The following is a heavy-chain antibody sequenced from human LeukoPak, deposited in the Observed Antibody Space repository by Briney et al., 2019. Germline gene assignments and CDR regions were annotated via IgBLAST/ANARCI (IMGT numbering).Heavy chain of an antibody. CDR2: ISDTGGST. CDR3: AKNQWELTD. Sequence: GGSLRLSCAASVFTFSGYDMHWVRQAPGKGLEWVSSISDTGGSTYYADTVKGRFTISRDNSKNTLFLQMNSLRAEDTAVYSCAKNQWELTDCGQGTLVTVSS. V-gene: IGHV3-23*01. D-gene: IGHD1-26*01. J-gene: IGHJ4*02. CDR1: VFTFSGYD.